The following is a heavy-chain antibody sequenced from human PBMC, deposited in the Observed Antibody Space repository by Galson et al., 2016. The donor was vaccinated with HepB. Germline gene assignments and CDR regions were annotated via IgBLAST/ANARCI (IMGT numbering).Heavy chain of an antibody. CDR1: GDSVSSDTAA. D-gene: IGHD6-19*01. CDR2: TYYRSNWHN. Sequence: CAISGDSVSSDTAAWNWIRQSPSRGLEWLGRTYYRSNWHNDYAASVKSRISIHPDTSKNQFSLQLSSVTAADTAVYYCARPPYSTGGGYFDYWGQGSLVAVSS. V-gene: IGHV6-1*01. J-gene: IGHJ4*02. CDR3: ARPPYSTGGGYFDY.